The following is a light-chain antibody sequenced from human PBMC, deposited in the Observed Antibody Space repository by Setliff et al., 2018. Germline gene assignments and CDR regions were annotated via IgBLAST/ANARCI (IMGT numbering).Light chain of an antibody. V-gene: IGLV1-40*01. CDR3: QSYDSSLSGSNV. Sequence: QSVLTQPPSVSGAPGQGVTISCTGSSSNIGAGYDVHWYQQLPGTAPKLLIYGNSNRPSGVPDRFSGSKSGTSASLAITGLQAEDEADYYCQSYDSSLSGSNVFGTGTKVTV. J-gene: IGLJ1*01. CDR2: GNS. CDR1: SSNIGAGYD.